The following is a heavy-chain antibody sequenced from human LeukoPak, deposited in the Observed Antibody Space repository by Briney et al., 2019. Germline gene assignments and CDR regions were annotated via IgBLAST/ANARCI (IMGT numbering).Heavy chain of an antibody. CDR3: ARLLVARGSHQPL. V-gene: IGHV1-69*06. J-gene: IGHJ4*02. CDR2: IIPIFGTA. D-gene: IGHD1-26*01. Sequence: GPSVKVSCKASGGTFSSYDISWVRQAPGQGLEWMGGIIPIFGTANYAQQFQGRVPILAHNSTSTAYMEQSSMRSEDTAVYYCARLLVARGSHQPLWGQGTLVTASS. CDR1: GGTFSSYD.